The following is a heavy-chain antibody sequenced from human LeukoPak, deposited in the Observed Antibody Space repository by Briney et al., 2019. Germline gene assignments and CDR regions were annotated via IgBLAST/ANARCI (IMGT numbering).Heavy chain of an antibody. D-gene: IGHD2-2*01. V-gene: IGHV1-46*01. Sequence: ASVKVSCKASGYTVTSYYMHWVRQAPGQGLEWMGIINPSGGSTSYATKFQRRVTMTGATSTRTVYMELSSLRSEDTAVYYSARDQYPGLFDYWGQGTLVTVSS. CDR3: ARDQYPGLFDY. CDR2: INPSGGST. CDR1: GYTVTSYY. J-gene: IGHJ4*02.